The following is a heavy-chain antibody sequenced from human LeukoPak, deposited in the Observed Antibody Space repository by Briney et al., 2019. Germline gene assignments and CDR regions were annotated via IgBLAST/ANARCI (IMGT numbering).Heavy chain of an antibody. CDR2: ISGSGHST. J-gene: IGHJ4*02. Sequence: GGSLRLSCAASGFTFSSYAMGWVRQAPGKGLEWVSSISGSGHSTYYADSVKGRFTISRGNSKNTLYLQMTSLRAEDTAVYYCAKDKPYYDDGLYFDYWGQGTLVTVSS. CDR1: GFTFSSYA. V-gene: IGHV3-23*01. D-gene: IGHD3-3*01. CDR3: AKDKPYYDDGLYFDY.